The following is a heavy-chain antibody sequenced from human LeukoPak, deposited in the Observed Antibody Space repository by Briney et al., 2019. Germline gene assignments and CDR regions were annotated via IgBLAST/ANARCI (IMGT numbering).Heavy chain of an antibody. CDR1: GFTFSSYG. CDR3: ARPNEAYSRDGYPWAHYGMDV. D-gene: IGHD5-24*01. V-gene: IGHV3-30*03. J-gene: IGHJ6*02. CDR2: ISYDGSNK. Sequence: GGSLRLSCAASGFTFSSYGMHWVRQAPGKGLEWVAVISYDGSNKYYADSVKGRFTISRDNSKNTLYLQMNSLRAEDTAVYYCARPNEAYSRDGYPWAHYGMDVWGQGTTVTVSS.